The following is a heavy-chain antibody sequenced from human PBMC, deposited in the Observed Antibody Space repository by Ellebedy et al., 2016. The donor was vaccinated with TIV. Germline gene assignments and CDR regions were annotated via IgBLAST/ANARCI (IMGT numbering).Heavy chain of an antibody. CDR3: ATAYSYATTPDYYYGMDV. Sequence: PGGSLRLSCTASGFTFSLYGMHWVRQAPGTGLEWVSTISDDGSETYYSDSVKGRFTISRDNSKNTLYLQMNSLRAEDTAMFYCATAYSYATTPDYYYGMDVWGQGTTVTVSS. D-gene: IGHD5-18*01. CDR1: GFTFSLYG. V-gene: IGHV3-30*01. CDR2: ISDDGSET. J-gene: IGHJ6*02.